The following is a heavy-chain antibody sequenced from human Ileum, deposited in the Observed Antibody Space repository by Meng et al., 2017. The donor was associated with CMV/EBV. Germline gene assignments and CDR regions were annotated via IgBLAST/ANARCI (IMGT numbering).Heavy chain of an antibody. Sequence: TFTQFAISWVRHAPRQALEWMGGIIPIFRKPNYEQKFQGKITITADESTSTAYMELSSLKSEDSAVYYCARLASGGIYYGGDDYWGQGTLVTVSS. CDR3: ARLASGGIYYGGDDY. D-gene: IGHD3-10*01. CDR2: IIPIFRKP. V-gene: IGHV1-69*01. J-gene: IGHJ4*02. CDR1: TFTQFA.